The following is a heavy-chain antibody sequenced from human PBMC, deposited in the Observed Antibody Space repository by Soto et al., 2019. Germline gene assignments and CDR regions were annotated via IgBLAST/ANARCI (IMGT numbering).Heavy chain of an antibody. D-gene: IGHD4-17*01. CDR1: GFTFSSYG. J-gene: IGHJ3*02. Sequence: PVGSLRLSCAASGFTFSSYGMHWVRQAPGKGLEWVAVIWYDGSNKYYADSVKGRFTISRDNSKNTLYLQMNSLRAEDTAVYYCAYTVTTDHDAFDIWGQGTMVTVSS. V-gene: IGHV3-33*01. CDR2: IWYDGSNK. CDR3: AYTVTTDHDAFDI.